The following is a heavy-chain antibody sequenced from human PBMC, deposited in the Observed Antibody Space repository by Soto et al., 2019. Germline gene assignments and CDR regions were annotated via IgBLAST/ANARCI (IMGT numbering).Heavy chain of an antibody. CDR3: ARDGATHSGGIDY. J-gene: IGHJ4*02. V-gene: IGHV1-69*01. Sequence: HVQLVQSGAEVKNPGSSVKVSCKASGGTFSSYAINWVRQAPGQGLEWMGEIIPIFGTANYAQKFQGRATSTAVESPSTAYVARSSLRSEGTAVYYCARDGATHSGGIDYWCPGNVATASS. CDR1: GGTFSSYA. CDR2: IIPIFGTA. D-gene: IGHD3-16*01.